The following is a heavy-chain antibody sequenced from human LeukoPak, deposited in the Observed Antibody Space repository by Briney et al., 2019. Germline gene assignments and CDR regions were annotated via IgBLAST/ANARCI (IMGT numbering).Heavy chain of an antibody. V-gene: IGHV3-23*01. CDR2: ISGSGGST. Sequence: PGGSLRLSCAASGFTFSSYAMSWVRQAPGKGLEWVSAISGSGGSTYYADSVKGRFTISRDNSKNTLYLQMNSLRTEDTAVYYCAKVFVEYSSSSGDYNWFDPWGQGTLVTVSS. CDR3: AKVFVEYSSSSGDYNWFDP. J-gene: IGHJ5*02. CDR1: GFTFSSYA. D-gene: IGHD6-6*01.